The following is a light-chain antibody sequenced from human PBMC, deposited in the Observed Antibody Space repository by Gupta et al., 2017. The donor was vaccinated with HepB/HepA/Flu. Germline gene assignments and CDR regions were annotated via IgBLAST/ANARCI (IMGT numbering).Light chain of an antibody. V-gene: IGKV1-9*01. Sequence: DIQLTQSPSFLSASVGDRVTITCRASQGISSYLAWYQQKPGKAPKLLIYAASTLQSGVPSRFSGSGSGTAFTLTISSLQPEYFATYYCQQFSPFGEGTKVEIK. CDR1: QGISSY. J-gene: IGKJ4*01. CDR3: QQFSP. CDR2: AAS.